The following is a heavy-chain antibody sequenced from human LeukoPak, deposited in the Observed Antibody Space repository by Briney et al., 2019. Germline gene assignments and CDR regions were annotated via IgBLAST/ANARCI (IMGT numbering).Heavy chain of an antibody. V-gene: IGHV3-21*01. Sequence: PGGSLRLSCAASGFTFSSYSMNWVRQAPGKGLEWVSSISSSSSYIYYADSVKGRFTISRDNAKNSLYLQMNSLRAEDTAVYYCARDSNSPQLGWLFDYYGMDVWGQGTTVTVTS. CDR2: ISSSSSYI. CDR1: GFTFSSYS. J-gene: IGHJ6*02. D-gene: IGHD6-6*01. CDR3: ARDSNSPQLGWLFDYYGMDV.